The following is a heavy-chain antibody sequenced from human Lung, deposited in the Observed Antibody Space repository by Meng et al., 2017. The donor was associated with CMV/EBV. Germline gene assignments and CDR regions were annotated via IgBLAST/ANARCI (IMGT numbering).Heavy chain of an antibody. CDR3: VTTYYYDDSDYP. CDR1: GFAFSNYW. CDR2: VKADGTEN. J-gene: IGHJ5*02. V-gene: IGHV3-7*01. Sequence: GESLKISCAASGFAFSNYWITWVRQAPGKGLEWVGNVKADGTENQYADSVKGRFSISRDNSKNSAYLHMNSVRAEDTAVYYCVTTYYYDDSDYPSGQGTXVTVSS. D-gene: IGHD3-22*01.